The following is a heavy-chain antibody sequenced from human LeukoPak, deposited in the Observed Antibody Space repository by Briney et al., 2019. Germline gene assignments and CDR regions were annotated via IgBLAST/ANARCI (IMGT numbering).Heavy chain of an antibody. CDR3: ARTQWELDAFDI. V-gene: IGHV3-33*01. J-gene: IGHJ3*02. Sequence: GGSLRLSCAASGFNFSSYGMHWVRQAPGKGLEWVAVIWYDGSNKYYADSVKGRFTISRDNSKNTLYLQMNSLRAEDTAVYYCARTQWELDAFDIWGQGTMVTVSS. D-gene: IGHD1-26*01. CDR2: IWYDGSNK. CDR1: GFNFSSYG.